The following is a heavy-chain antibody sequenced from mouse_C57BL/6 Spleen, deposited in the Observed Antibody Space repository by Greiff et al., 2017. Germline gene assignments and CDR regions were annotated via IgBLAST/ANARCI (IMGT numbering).Heavy chain of an antibody. CDR1: GYTFTDYY. CDR2: IIPNNGGT. CDR3: ARVMDY. J-gene: IGHJ4*01. V-gene: IGHV1-26*01. Sequence: VQLQQSGPGLVKPWPSVKISCTASGYTFTDYYMNWVKQSHRKSLEWIGDIIPNNGGTSYNQKFKSKATLTVDKSSSTAYMEFRSLTSEDSAVYYCARVMDYWGQGTSVTVSS.